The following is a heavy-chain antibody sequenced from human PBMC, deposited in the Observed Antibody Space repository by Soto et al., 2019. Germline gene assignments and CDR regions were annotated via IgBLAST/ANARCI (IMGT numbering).Heavy chain of an antibody. CDR2: ISAYNGNT. V-gene: IGHV1-18*01. D-gene: IGHD1-26*01. CDR1: GYTFTSYG. CDR3: ARVQWEPRAGYYFDY. J-gene: IGHJ4*02. Sequence: ASVKVSCKASGYTFTSYGISWVRQAPGQGLEWMGWISAYNGNTNYAQKLQARVTMTTDTSTSTAYMELRSLRSDDTAVYYCARVQWEPRAGYYFDYWGQGTLVTVSS.